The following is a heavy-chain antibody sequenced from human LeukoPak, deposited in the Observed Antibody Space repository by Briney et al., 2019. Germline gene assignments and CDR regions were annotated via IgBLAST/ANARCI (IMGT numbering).Heavy chain of an antibody. J-gene: IGHJ4*02. CDR3: ATHPGGLQSGFDH. CDR2: IHPGDSDT. D-gene: IGHD5-24*01. V-gene: IGHV5-51*01. Sequence: GESLQISSQGSGYRFTSYWIGWVRPMPGKGLEYMGIIHPGDSDTRYSPSFQGQVTISVDRSSSTAYLQWSRLKASDTAMYYCATHPGGLQSGFDHWGQGTLVTVSS. CDR1: GYRFTSYW.